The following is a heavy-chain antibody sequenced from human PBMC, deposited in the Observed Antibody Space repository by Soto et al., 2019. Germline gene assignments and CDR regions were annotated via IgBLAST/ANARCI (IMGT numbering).Heavy chain of an antibody. D-gene: IGHD2-15*01. V-gene: IGHV1-69*01. CDR3: ARGGIVVVVAAISAFDI. Sequence: QVQLVQSGAEVKKPGSSVKVSCKASGGTFSSYAISWVRQAPGQGLEWMGGIIPIFGTANYAQKFQGRVTITADESTSTSYMEMSSLRSEDTAVYYCARGGIVVVVAAISAFDIWGRGTMVTVSS. CDR2: IIPIFGTA. J-gene: IGHJ3*02. CDR1: GGTFSSYA.